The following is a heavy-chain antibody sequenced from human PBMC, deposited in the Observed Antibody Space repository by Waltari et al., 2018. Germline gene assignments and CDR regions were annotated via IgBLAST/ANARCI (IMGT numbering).Heavy chain of an antibody. Sequence: QVQLVQSGAELRKPGASVKVSCKASGYAFTDYDISWVRQATGQGLQWMGWMNPYNDNTGYSQNFQGRVAMTANTSISTVYMELSSLRPEDTAVYFCAREAYNFLTGYGYYGVDVWGQGTTVTVSS. CDR3: AREAYNFLTGYGYYGVDV. CDR2: MNPYNDNT. CDR1: GYAFTDYD. J-gene: IGHJ6*02. D-gene: IGHD3-9*01. V-gene: IGHV1-8*01.